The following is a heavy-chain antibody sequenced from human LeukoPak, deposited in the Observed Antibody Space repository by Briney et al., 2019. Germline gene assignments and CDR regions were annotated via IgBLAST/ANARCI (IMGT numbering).Heavy chain of an antibody. Sequence: ASVNVSCKASGYTFTNYYIHWVRQAPGQGLKWMGLINPGGDDTDYAQNFQGRVTMTRDTSTSTVYMALSSLRSEDTAVYYCARIRDGYNDAYDIWGQGTMVTVS. V-gene: IGHV1-46*01. CDR3: ARIRDGYNDAYDI. J-gene: IGHJ3*02. D-gene: IGHD5-24*01. CDR2: INPGGDDT. CDR1: GYTFTNYY.